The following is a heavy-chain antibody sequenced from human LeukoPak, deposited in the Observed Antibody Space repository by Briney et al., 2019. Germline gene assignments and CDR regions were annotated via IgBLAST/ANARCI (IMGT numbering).Heavy chain of an antibody. CDR1: GYTFTSYG. CDR3: ARDSTGIAAAGNLWDY. Sequence: GASVKVSCKASGYTFTSYGISWVRQAPGQGLEWMGWISAYNGNTNYAQKLQGRVTITTDTSTSTAYVELRSLRSDDTAVYYCARDSTGIAAAGNLWDYWGQGTLVTVSS. J-gene: IGHJ4*02. CDR2: ISAYNGNT. D-gene: IGHD6-13*01. V-gene: IGHV1-18*01.